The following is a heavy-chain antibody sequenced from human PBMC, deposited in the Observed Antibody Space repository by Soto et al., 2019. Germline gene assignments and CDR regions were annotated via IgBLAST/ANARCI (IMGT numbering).Heavy chain of an antibody. V-gene: IGHV3-23*01. CDR1: GFTFSNHA. CDR2: ITASGGEA. D-gene: IGHD3-3*01. CDR3: TKDDYDFWGGYFSF. Sequence: GGSLRLSCAASGFTFSNHAMNWVRQSPGKGLEWVSGITASGGEAYYADSVRGRFTISRDNSKNTLSLQMTGLRGEDSARYYCTKDDYDFWGGYFSFWGQGTPVTVSS. J-gene: IGHJ4*01.